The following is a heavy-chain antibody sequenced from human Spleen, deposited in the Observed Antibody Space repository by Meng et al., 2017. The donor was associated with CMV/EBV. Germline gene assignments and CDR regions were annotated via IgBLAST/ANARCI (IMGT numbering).Heavy chain of an antibody. V-gene: IGHV1-2*02. CDR1: YTFSRYY. CDR3: ARRGLCSSSSCSDWYFDF. Sequence: YTFSRYYMHWARQAPGQGLEWMGWIDPKSGGTNYAQKFQGRVTMTRDTSISTAYMELSRLRYDDTAVYYCARRGLCSSSSCSDWYFDFWGRGTLVTVSS. J-gene: IGHJ2*01. CDR2: IDPKSGGT. D-gene: IGHD2-2*01.